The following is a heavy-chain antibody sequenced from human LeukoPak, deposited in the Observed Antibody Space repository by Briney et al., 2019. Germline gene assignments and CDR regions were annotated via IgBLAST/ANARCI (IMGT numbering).Heavy chain of an antibody. D-gene: IGHD3-16*01. CDR1: GIIITSYW. Sequence: PGGSLRRSCAASGIIITSYWMSWVSQTPGKVLEWVANIKQDGSEKNYVDSVKGRFTIFRDNARNSLYLQMNSLRAEDTAVYYCASHSYGYNHWGQGTLVIVSS. CDR3: ASHSYGYNH. V-gene: IGHV3-7*01. J-gene: IGHJ5*02. CDR2: IKQDGSEK.